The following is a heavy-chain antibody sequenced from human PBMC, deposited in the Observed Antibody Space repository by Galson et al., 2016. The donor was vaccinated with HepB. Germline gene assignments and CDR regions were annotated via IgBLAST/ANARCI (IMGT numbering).Heavy chain of an antibody. CDR3: ARGINYGYSSARVDS. Sequence: SETLSLTCTVSGGSIRNFYWSWIRQPAGKGLEWIGRIYTSGSTNHNPSLKSRLSMSVDKSKNQFSLKMNSVTAADTAVYYCARGINYGYSSARVDSWGRGTLVTVSS. V-gene: IGHV4-4*07. CDR2: IYTSGST. D-gene: IGHD6-19*01. CDR1: GGSIRNFY. J-gene: IGHJ2*01.